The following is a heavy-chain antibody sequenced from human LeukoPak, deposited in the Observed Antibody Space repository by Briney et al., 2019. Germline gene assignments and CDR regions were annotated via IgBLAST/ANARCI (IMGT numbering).Heavy chain of an antibody. CDR2: IKSKTDGAAT. Sequence: GGSLRLSCADSGFTFSNAWMSWVRQAPGKGLEWVGRIKSKTDGAATDYAAPVKGRFTISRDNSKNTLYLQMNSLKTEDTAVYYYTTATMIRGVSDYWGQGTLVTVSS. V-gene: IGHV3-15*01. J-gene: IGHJ4*02. CDR3: TTATMIRGVSDY. CDR1: GFTFSNAW. D-gene: IGHD3-10*01.